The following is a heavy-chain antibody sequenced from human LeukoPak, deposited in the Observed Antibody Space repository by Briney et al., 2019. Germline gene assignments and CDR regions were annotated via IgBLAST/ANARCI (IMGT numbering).Heavy chain of an antibody. J-gene: IGHJ5*02. CDR2: IIPIFGTA. Sequence: ASVKVSCKASGGTFSSYAISWVRQAPGQGLEWMGGIIPIFGTANYAQKFQGRVTITADKSTSTAYMELSSLRSDDTAVYYCARSGNITVSTNNWFDPWGQGTLVTVSS. V-gene: IGHV1-69*06. CDR1: GGTFSSYA. CDR3: ARSGNITVSTNNWFDP. D-gene: IGHD4-17*01.